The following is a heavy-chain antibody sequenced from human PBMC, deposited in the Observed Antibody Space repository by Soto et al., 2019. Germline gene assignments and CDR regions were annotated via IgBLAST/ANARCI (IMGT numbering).Heavy chain of an antibody. Sequence: QVQLVQSGADVKKPGASVKVSCETSGFTFTTYGYSWVRQAPGQGLEWVGWISASNGNINYAQKFQGRLTMTTDTSTATATMELRSLTPDDTAVYYCVRDSFGHAVFEHWSQGTPVSVSS. V-gene: IGHV1-18*04. D-gene: IGHD2-2*01. J-gene: IGHJ4*02. CDR2: ISASNGNI. CDR3: VRDSFGHAVFEH. CDR1: GFTFTTYG.